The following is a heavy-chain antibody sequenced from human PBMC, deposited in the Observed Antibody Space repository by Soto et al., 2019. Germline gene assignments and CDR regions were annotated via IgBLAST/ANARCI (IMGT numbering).Heavy chain of an antibody. J-gene: IGHJ6*02. CDR2: IIPIFGTA. CDR3: ARRVSSWYLSGYYGMDV. CDR1: GGTFSSYA. V-gene: IGHV1-69*13. D-gene: IGHD6-13*01. Sequence: SVKVSCKASGGTFSSYAISWVRQAPGQGLEWMGGIIPIFGTANYAQKFQGRVTITADESTSTAYMELSSLRSDDTAVYYWARRVSSWYLSGYYGMDVWGQGTTVTVSS.